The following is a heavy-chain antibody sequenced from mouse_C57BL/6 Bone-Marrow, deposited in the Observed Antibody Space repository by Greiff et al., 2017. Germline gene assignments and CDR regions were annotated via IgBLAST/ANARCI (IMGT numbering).Heavy chain of an antibody. V-gene: IGHV1-76*01. D-gene: IGHD1-1*01. CDR2: IYPGSGNT. Sequence: VQLKESGAELVRPGASVKLSCKASGYTFTDYYINWVKQRPGQGLEWIARIYPGSGNTYYNEKFKGKATLTAEKSSSTAYMQLSSLTSEDSAVYVCARRGYGSFYYFDYWGQGTTLTVSS. J-gene: IGHJ2*01. CDR3: ARRGYGSFYYFDY. CDR1: GYTFTDYY.